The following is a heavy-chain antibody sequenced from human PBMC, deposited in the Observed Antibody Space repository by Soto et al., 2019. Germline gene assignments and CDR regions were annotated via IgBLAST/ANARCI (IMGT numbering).Heavy chain of an antibody. Sequence: QVQLQESGPGLVKPSGTLSLTCAVSSGSISSSNWWSWVRQPPGKGLEWIGEIYHSGSTNYNPSPKSRVTISVDNSKNQFSLKLSSVTAADTAVYYCARASPPDYFNAFDIWGQGTMVTVSS. CDR3: ARASPPDYFNAFDI. CDR1: SGSISSSNW. D-gene: IGHD4-17*01. V-gene: IGHV4-4*02. J-gene: IGHJ3*02. CDR2: IYHSGST.